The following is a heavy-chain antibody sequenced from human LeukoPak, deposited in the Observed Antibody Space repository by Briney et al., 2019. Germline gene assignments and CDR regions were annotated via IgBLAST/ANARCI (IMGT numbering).Heavy chain of an antibody. V-gene: IGHV4-59*01. CDR3: ARGGYDFWSGTHDY. CDR1: GGSISSYY. J-gene: IGHJ4*02. Sequence: PSETLSLTCTVSGGSISSYYWSWIRQPPGKGLEWIGYIYYSGSTNYNPSLKSRVTISVDTSKNQFSLKLSSVTAADTAVYYCARGGYDFWSGTHDYWGQGTLVTVSS. CDR2: IYYSGST. D-gene: IGHD3-3*01.